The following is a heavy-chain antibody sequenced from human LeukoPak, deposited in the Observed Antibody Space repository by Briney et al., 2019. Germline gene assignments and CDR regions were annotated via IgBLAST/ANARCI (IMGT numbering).Heavy chain of an antibody. D-gene: IGHD3-9*01. Sequence: VISGSGGSTYYADSVKGRFTISRDNSKSTLYLQMNSLRAGDTALYYCAKAGYINYYAYYHMDVWGKGTTVTVSS. CDR3: AKAGYINYYAYYHMDV. V-gene: IGHV3-23*01. J-gene: IGHJ6*03. CDR2: ISGSGGST.